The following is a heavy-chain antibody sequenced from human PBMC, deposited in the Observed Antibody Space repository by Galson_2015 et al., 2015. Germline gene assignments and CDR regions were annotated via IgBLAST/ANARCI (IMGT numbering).Heavy chain of an antibody. CDR1: GYSFNSYW. D-gene: IGHD3-10*01. V-gene: IGHV5-51*01. J-gene: IGHJ5*02. CDR2: MYPGDSDS. CDR3: ARLPPYYCSGRYDRFDP. Sequence: QSGAEVKKPGESLKISCTGSGYSFNSYWVAWVRQMPGKGLEWMGIMYPGDSDSTYSPSFQGQVTFSADKSITTAYLQWSSLKASDTAIYYCARLPPYYCSGRYDRFDPWGQGTLVTVSS.